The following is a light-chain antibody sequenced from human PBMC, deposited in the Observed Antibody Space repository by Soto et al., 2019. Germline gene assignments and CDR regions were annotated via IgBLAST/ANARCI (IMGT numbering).Light chain of an antibody. CDR3: QQYGTSSWT. CDR2: GAS. CDR1: QSISSSY. V-gene: IGKV3-20*01. Sequence: EIVLTQSPGTLSLSPGERATLSCRASQSISSSYLAWYQQKPGQAPRLLIYGASSRATGIPDRFSGGGSGTDFTLTSSRLEPEDFAVYYCQQYGTSSWTFGQGTKVEIK. J-gene: IGKJ1*01.